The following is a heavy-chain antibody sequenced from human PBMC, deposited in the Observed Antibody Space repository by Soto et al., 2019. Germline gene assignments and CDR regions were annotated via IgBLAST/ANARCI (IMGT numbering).Heavy chain of an antibody. V-gene: IGHV5-51*01. D-gene: IGHD2-2*01. J-gene: IGHJ6*03. CDR1: GYSFTSYW. CDR3: ARLLGYWSSTSGPSVFSYMDV. CDR2: IYPGDSDT. Sequence: PGESLKISCKGSGYSFTSYWIGWVRQMPGKGLEWMGIIYPGDSDTRYSPSFQGQVTISADKSISTAYLQWSSLKASDTAMYYCARLLGYWSSTSGPSVFSYMDVWGKGTTVTVSS.